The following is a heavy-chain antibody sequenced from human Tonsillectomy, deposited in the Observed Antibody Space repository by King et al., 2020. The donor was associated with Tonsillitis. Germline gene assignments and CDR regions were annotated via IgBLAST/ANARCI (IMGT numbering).Heavy chain of an antibody. Sequence: QLVQSGAEVKKPGSSVKVSCKASGGSFSSYPISWVRQAPGQGLVWMGGIIPLFATPNYAQKFQGRVTITADESTSTAYMELSSLRSEDTAVYYCARGGGVLLSVESPHFFDYWGQGTLVTVSS. CDR2: IIPLFATP. CDR1: GGSFSSYP. D-gene: IGHD3-16*01. J-gene: IGHJ4*02. CDR3: ARGGGVLLSVESPHFFDY. V-gene: IGHV1-69*01.